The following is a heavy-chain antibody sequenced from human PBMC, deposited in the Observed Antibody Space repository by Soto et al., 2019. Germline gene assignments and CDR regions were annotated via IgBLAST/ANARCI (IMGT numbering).Heavy chain of an antibody. Sequence: QVQLVQSGAEVKKPGASVKVSCKASGYSFTSYGISWVRQAPGQGLEWMGWISAYNGNTNYAQKLHGRVTMTTDPSTSTAYMELRSVRSDETAVYYRARGSYDSSKAGAFDIWGQGTMVTVSS. J-gene: IGHJ3*02. CDR3: ARGSYDSSKAGAFDI. V-gene: IGHV1-18*01. D-gene: IGHD3-22*01. CDR2: ISAYNGNT. CDR1: GYSFTSYG.